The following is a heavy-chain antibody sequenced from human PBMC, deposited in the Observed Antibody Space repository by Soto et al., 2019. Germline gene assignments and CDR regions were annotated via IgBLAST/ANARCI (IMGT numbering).Heavy chain of an antibody. V-gene: IGHV3-33*06. CDR3: AKFSDYGDPFNY. J-gene: IGHJ4*02. Sequence: SLRLSCAASGFTFSSYGMHWVRQAPGKGLEWVAVIWYDGSNKYYADSVKGRVTISRDNSKNTLYLQMNSLRAEDTAVYYCAKFSDYGDPFNYWGQETLVTVS. D-gene: IGHD4-17*01. CDR1: GFTFSSYG. CDR2: IWYDGSNK.